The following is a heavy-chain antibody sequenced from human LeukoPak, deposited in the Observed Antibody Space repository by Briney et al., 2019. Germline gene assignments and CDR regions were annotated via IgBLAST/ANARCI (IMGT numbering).Heavy chain of an antibody. Sequence: GGTLRLSCAASGFTFSGYGMSWVRQAPGKGLEWVSGITWNSGSIAYADSVKGRFTISRDNAKNSLYLQMNSLRAEDVALYYCTRSTGWYNYFDYWGQGALVTVSS. CDR3: TRSTGWYNYFDY. CDR2: ITWNSGSI. J-gene: IGHJ4*02. CDR1: GFTFSGYG. V-gene: IGHV3-9*03. D-gene: IGHD6-19*01.